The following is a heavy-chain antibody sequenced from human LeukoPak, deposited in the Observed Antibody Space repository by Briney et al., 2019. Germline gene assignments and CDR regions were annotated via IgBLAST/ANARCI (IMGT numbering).Heavy chain of an antibody. Sequence: PGGSLRLSCAASGFTFSIYDMHWVRQAPGQGLEWMGWINPNSGGTNYAQKFQGRVTMTRDTSISTAYMELSRLRSDDTAVYYCARDRERSSSWIVYYYYMDVWGKGTTVTVSS. J-gene: IGHJ6*03. CDR3: ARDRERSSSWIVYYYYMDV. D-gene: IGHD6-13*01. CDR2: INPNSGGT. V-gene: IGHV1-2*02. CDR1: GFTFSIYD.